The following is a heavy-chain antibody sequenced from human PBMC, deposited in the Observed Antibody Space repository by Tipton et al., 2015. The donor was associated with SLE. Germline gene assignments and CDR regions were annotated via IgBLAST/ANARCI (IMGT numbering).Heavy chain of an antibody. CDR2: IYYSGST. J-gene: IGHJ2*01. CDR3: ARDRRGSRAPTYWYFDL. CDR1: GGSISSGDYY. Sequence: TLSLTCTVSGGSISSGDYYWSWIRQPPGKGPEWIGYIYYSGSTYYNPSLKSRVTISVDTSKNQFSLKLSSVTAADTAVYYCARDRRGSRAPTYWYFDLWGRGTLVTVSS. V-gene: IGHV4-30-4*01. D-gene: IGHD6-13*01.